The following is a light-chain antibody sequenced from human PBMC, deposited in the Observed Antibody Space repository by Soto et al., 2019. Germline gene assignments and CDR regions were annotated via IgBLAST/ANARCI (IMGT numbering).Light chain of an antibody. CDR3: QSYDSSLSDYD. CDR1: SSNIGAGYD. V-gene: IGLV1-40*01. J-gene: IGLJ1*01. CDR2: SNI. Sequence: QSVLTQPPSMSGAPGQRVTISCTGSSSNIGAGYDVHWYQHLPGTAPKLLIYSNINRPSGVPDRFSGSKSGTSASLAITVLQTEDEADYYCQSYDSSLSDYDFGAGTKVTGL.